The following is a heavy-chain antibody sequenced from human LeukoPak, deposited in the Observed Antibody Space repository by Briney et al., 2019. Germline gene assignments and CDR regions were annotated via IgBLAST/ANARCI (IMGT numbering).Heavy chain of an antibody. CDR2: ISGDGSTT. V-gene: IGHV3-74*01. CDR3: ARSQFDY. Sequence: GGSLRLSCGTSGLPFSSYWMLWVRQAPGKGLEWVSRISGDGSTTTYAASVKGRFTISRDNTENILYLEMNNLRVEDTAIYYCARSQFDYWGQGILVTVSS. CDR1: GLPFSSYW. J-gene: IGHJ4*02.